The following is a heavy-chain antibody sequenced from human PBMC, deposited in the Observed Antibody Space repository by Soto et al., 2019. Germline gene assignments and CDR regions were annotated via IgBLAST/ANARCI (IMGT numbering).Heavy chain of an antibody. D-gene: IGHD3-16*01. V-gene: IGHV3-21*01. CDR2: ISSSSSYI. J-gene: IGHJ4*02. Sequence: GGSLRLSCVASGFTFNSYTMNWVRQAPGKGLEWVSSISSSSSYIYYADSAKGRFTVSRDNAKNSLYLQMSSLRAEDTAVYYCARDWVKSDNWGQGTLVTVSS. CDR1: GFTFNSYT. CDR3: ARDWVKSDN.